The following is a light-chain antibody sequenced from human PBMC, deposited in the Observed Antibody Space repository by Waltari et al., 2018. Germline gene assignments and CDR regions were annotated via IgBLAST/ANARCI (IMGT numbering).Light chain of an antibody. CDR2: WAS. Sequence: DIVMTQSPESLAVSLGERATINCKSSQSVLSSSNSQNYLAWYQQKPGQPPKLLIYWASTRESGVPDRFSGSESGTDFTLTISSLQAEDVAVYYCQQYYSTPWTFGQGTKVEIK. J-gene: IGKJ1*01. CDR1: QSVLSSSNSQNY. CDR3: QQYYSTPWT. V-gene: IGKV4-1*01.